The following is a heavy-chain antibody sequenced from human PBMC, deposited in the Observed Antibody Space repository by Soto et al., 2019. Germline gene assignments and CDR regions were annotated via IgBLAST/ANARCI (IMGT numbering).Heavy chain of an antibody. Sequence: SETLSLTCSVSGASISSSYWSWVRLPPGKGLDWIGYISYTGSPNYNPSFKSRVAISVDTSKNQFSLLLNSVTAADTALYYCARIGCSINRSGKVSPDYYYYAMDVWGQGTTVTVSS. CDR3: ARIGCSINRSGKVSPDYYYYAMDV. CDR1: GASISSSY. V-gene: IGHV4-59*01. J-gene: IGHJ6*02. CDR2: ISYTGSP. D-gene: IGHD3-10*01.